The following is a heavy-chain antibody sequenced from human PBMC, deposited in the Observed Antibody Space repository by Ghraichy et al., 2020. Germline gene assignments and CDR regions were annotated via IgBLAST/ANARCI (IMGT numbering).Heavy chain of an antibody. J-gene: IGHJ6*02. V-gene: IGHV3-21*01. CDR3: ARDLYDFWSGYVYYYYGMDV. Sequence: GGSLRLSCAASGFTFSSYSMNWVRQAPGKGLEWVSSISSSSSYIYYADSVKGRFTISRDNAKNSLYLQMNSLRAEDTAVYYCARDLYDFWSGYVYYYYGMDVWGQGTTVTVSS. CDR2: ISSSSSYI. D-gene: IGHD3-3*01. CDR1: GFTFSSYS.